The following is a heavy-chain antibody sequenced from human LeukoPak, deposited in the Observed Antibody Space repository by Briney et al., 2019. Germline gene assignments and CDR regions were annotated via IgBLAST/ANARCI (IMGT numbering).Heavy chain of an antibody. V-gene: IGHV3-74*01. CDR1: GFTFSDFW. CDR3: ARVRGGN. J-gene: IGHJ4*02. Sequence: GGSLRLSCAASGFTFSDFWMYWVRQAPGKGLVWISNINEHGTTAYADSVKGRFTISRDNAKNILCLQINSLRAEDTAVYYCARVRGGNWGQGTLVTVSS. D-gene: IGHD3-16*01. CDR2: INEHGTT.